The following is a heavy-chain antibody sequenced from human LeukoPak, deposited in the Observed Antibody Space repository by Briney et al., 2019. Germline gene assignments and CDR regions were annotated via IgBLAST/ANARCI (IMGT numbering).Heavy chain of an antibody. J-gene: IGHJ4*02. D-gene: IGHD3-10*01. Sequence: PGRSLRLSCAASGFTFDDYAMHWVRQAPGKGLEGVSGISWNSGSIGYADSVKGRFTISRDNAKNSLYLQMNSLRAEDTALYYCAKGPSYYYGSGSLDYWGQGTLVTVSS. CDR1: GFTFDDYA. V-gene: IGHV3-9*01. CDR3: AKGPSYYYGSGSLDY. CDR2: ISWNSGSI.